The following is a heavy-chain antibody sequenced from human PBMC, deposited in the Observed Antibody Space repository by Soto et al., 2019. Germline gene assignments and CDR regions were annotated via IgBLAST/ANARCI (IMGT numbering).Heavy chain of an antibody. Sequence: PGGSLRLSCAASGFTFTSYAMHWLRQAPGKGPEWVAAISYHGTTKFYADSVKGRFTISRDNSKNTLYLQMDSLRTEDTALYYCARDQNVAAAGYEDWFDTWGQGTPVTVSS. V-gene: IGHV3-30-3*01. CDR1: GFTFTSYA. CDR2: ISYHGTTK. CDR3: ARDQNVAAAGYEDWFDT. J-gene: IGHJ5*02. D-gene: IGHD6-13*01.